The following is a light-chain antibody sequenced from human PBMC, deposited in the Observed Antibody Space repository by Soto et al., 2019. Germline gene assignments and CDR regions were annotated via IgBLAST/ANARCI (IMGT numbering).Light chain of an antibody. CDR3: QSYDSSLSVWV. CDR1: SSNIGAGYD. CDR2: GNS. J-gene: IGLJ3*02. V-gene: IGLV1-40*01. Sequence: VLTQPPSVSGAPGQRVTISCTGSSSNIGAGYDVHWYQQLPGTAPKLLIYGNSNRPSGVPDRFSGSKSGTSASLAITGLQAEDEADYYCQSYDSSLSVWVFGGGTQLTVL.